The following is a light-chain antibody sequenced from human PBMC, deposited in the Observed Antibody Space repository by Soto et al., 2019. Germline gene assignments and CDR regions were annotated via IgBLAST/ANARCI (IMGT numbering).Light chain of an antibody. CDR3: QHYDSAPWT. CDR1: QSISSTY. Sequence: EIVLTQSPGTLSLSPGERATLSCRVSQSISSTYLTWYHQRPGQAPRLLIYDASRRATGIPDRFSGSGSGTAFSLTISRLEPEDFAVYYCQHYDSAPWTFGLGTKVEIK. J-gene: IGKJ1*01. V-gene: IGKV3-20*01. CDR2: DAS.